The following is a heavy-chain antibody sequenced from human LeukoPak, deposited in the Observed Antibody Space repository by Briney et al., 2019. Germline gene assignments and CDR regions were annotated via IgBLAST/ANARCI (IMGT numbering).Heavy chain of an antibody. CDR1: GNTFAGYY. V-gene: IGHV1-2*02. Sequence: ASVRVSCKASGNTFAGYYVHWVRQAPGQGLEWMGWINTHNHATNYAQNFQGRVTMTTDTSVTTAYMDLDRLKSDDAAVYFCARGPIGALRKGFDFGGQGTLVTVSS. J-gene: IGHJ4*02. CDR2: INTHNHAT. CDR3: ARGPIGALRKGFDF. D-gene: IGHD5-12*01.